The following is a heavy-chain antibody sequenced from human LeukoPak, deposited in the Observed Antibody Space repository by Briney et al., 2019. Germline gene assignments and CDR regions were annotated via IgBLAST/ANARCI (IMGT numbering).Heavy chain of an antibody. V-gene: IGHV3-74*01. CDR3: ASAGSYRHDY. Sequence: GGSLRPSCVASGLTFSNYWMHWVRHAPGKGLVWASRINTDGSTTNYADSVKGRFTISRDNAKNTLYLQMNSLRVEDTAVYYCASAGSYRHDYWGQGTLVTVSS. D-gene: IGHD3-16*02. J-gene: IGHJ4*02. CDR2: INTDGSTT. CDR1: GLTFSNYW.